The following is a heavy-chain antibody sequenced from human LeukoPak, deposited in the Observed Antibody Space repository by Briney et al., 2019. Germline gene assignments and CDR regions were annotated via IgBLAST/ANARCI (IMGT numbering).Heavy chain of an antibody. CDR2: IWYDGGNK. CDR3: ARESYSAFDI. Sequence: PGRSLRLSCAASGFTFSSYGMHWVRQAPGKGLEWVAVIWYDGGNKYYADSVKGRFTISRDNSKNTLYLQMNSLRAEDTAVYYRARESYSAFDIWGRGTMVTVSS. CDR1: GFTFSSYG. J-gene: IGHJ3*02. V-gene: IGHV3-33*01. D-gene: IGHD3-16*01.